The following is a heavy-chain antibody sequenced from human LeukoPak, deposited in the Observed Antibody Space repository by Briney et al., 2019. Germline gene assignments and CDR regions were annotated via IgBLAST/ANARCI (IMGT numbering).Heavy chain of an antibody. CDR2: INHSGST. J-gene: IGHJ4*02. CDR3: ARAAVQNSNFDY. V-gene: IGHV4-34*01. Sequence: SETLSLTCAVYGGSFSGYYWSWIRQPPGKGLEWIGEINHSGSTNYNPSLKSRVTISVDTSKNQFSLKLSSVTAADTAVYYCARAAVQNSNFDYSGQGTLVTVSS. D-gene: IGHD6-19*01. CDR1: GGSFSGYY.